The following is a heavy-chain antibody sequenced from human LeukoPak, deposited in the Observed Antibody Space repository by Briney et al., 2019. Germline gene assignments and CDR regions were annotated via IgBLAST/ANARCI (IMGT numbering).Heavy chain of an antibody. CDR2: TYYRSKLYN. Sequence: SQTLSLTCAISGDIVSNNNGAWNWIRQSPSRGLEWLGRTYYRSKLYNDYAGSLMSRITISPDTSKNQFSLQLYSVTPEDTAVYYCARDVGTTGWHTFDYWGQGTLVTVSS. CDR3: ARDVGTTGWHTFDY. D-gene: IGHD3-9*01. J-gene: IGHJ4*02. CDR1: GDIVSNNNGA. V-gene: IGHV6-1*01.